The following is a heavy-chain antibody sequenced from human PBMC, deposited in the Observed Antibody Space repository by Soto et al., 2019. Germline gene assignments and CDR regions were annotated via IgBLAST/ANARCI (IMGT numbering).Heavy chain of an antibody. D-gene: IGHD2-2*01. J-gene: IGHJ5*02. V-gene: IGHV4-34*01. CDR2: INHRGST. CDR1: GGSFSCYY. CDR3: ARDGFCTSTTCRVGNWFDP. Sequence: PSETLSRTCVVYGGSFSCYYWSWSRQSPGKGLEWIGGINHRGSTNYNPSLESRVTISVDTSKNQFSLKLPSVTAADTAMYYCARDGFCTSTTCRVGNWFDPWGQGTLVTV.